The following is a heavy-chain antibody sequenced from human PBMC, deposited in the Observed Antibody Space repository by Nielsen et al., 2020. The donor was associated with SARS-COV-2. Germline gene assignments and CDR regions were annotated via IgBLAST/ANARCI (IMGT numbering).Heavy chain of an antibody. J-gene: IGHJ4*02. V-gene: IGHV3-33*01. D-gene: IGHD4-17*01. CDR1: GFTFSHYG. CDR2: IWYDGSSR. Sequence: GESLKISCAASGFTFSHYGMHWVRQAPGKGLEWVAVIWYDGSSRYCGNSVEGRFTISRDNSRNTLHLQMDSLGVEDTAIYYCVRDSEMTTGIHSIPPSPKYYFDYWGQGILVTVSS. CDR3: VRDSEMTTGIHSIPPSPKYYFDY.